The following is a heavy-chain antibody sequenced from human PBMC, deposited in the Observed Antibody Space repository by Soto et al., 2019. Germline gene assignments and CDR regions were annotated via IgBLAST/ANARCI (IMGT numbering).Heavy chain of an antibody. J-gene: IGHJ4*02. V-gene: IGHV1-8*01. CDR3: ARGRASGSYYLLDY. CDR1: GNTFTSYD. Sequence: QVQLVQSGAEVKKPGASVKVSCKASGNTFTSYDINWVRQATGHGLEWMGWINPNSGNIGYAQKFQGRVTMTRDTAIRADDMEVSRLRSDDTAVYYCARGRASGSYYLLDYWGQGTLVTASS. D-gene: IGHD3-10*01. CDR2: INPNSGNI.